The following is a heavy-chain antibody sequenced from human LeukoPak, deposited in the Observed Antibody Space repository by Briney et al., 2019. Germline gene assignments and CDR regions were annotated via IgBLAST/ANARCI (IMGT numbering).Heavy chain of an antibody. J-gene: IGHJ4*02. CDR3: ARFTPTAMVTADY. CDR1: GFTFSSYS. V-gene: IGHV3-21*01. Sequence: GGSLRLSCAASGFTFSSYSMNWVRQAPGKGLEWVSSISSSSSYIYYADSVKGRFTISVDNAKNSLYLQMNSLRAEDTAVYYCARFTPTAMVTADYWGQGTLVTVSS. CDR2: ISSSSSYI. D-gene: IGHD5-18*01.